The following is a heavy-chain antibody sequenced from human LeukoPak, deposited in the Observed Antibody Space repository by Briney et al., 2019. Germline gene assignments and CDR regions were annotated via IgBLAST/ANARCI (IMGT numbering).Heavy chain of an antibody. J-gene: IGHJ3*02. D-gene: IGHD3-3*01. CDR3: ARGERGIFGVVVGAFDI. Sequence: ASVKVSCKASGYIFTGYYMHWVRQAPGQGLEWMGWINPNSGGTNYAQKFQGRVTMTRDTSISTAYRELSRLRSDDTAVYYCARGERGIFGVVVGAFDIWGQGTMVTVSS. CDR1: GYIFTGYY. V-gene: IGHV1-2*02. CDR2: INPNSGGT.